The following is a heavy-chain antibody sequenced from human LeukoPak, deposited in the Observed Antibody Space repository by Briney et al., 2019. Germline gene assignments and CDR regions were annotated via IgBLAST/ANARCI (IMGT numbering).Heavy chain of an antibody. CDR3: ARIESDCSSTSCYAFTTYYFDY. Sequence: SETLSLTCAVSGDSISSGGYSWSWIRQPPGKGLEWIGSIYHSGSTYYNPSLKSRVTISVDASKNQFSLKLSSVTAADTAVYYCARIESDCSSTSCYAFTTYYFDYWGQGTLVTVSS. V-gene: IGHV4-30-2*03. D-gene: IGHD2-2*01. J-gene: IGHJ4*02. CDR1: GDSISSGGYS. CDR2: IYHSGST.